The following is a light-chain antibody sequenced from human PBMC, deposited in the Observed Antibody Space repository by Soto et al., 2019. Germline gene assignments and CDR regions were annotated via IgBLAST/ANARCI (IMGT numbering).Light chain of an antibody. CDR1: HSVSSN. CDR3: QQYNSWPIT. Sequence: EIVLTQSPGNLSLSPGERATLSCRASHSVSSNLAWYQQKPGQAPRLLIDGASSRATGIPARFSGSGSGTEFTLTISGLQSEDFAVYYCQQYNSWPITFGQGTKVDIK. J-gene: IGKJ1*01. V-gene: IGKV3-15*01. CDR2: GAS.